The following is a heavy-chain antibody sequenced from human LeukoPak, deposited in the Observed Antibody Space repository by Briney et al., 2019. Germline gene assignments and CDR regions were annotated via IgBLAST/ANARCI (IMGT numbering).Heavy chain of an antibody. J-gene: IGHJ4*02. CDR3: ARVAWGTRGRYYDSSGGSFDY. Sequence: ASVKVSCKASGYTSTGYYTHWVRQAPGQGLEWMGWINPNSGGTNYAQKFQGRVTMTRDTSISTAYMELSRLRSDDTAVYYCARVAWGTRGRYYDSSGGSFDYWGQGTLVTVSS. D-gene: IGHD3-22*01. CDR1: GYTSTGYY. V-gene: IGHV1-2*02. CDR2: INPNSGGT.